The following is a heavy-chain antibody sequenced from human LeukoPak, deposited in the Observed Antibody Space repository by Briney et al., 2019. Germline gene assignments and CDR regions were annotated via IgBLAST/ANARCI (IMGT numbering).Heavy chain of an antibody. CDR2: INPNSGGT. J-gene: IGHJ5*02. Sequence: ASVKVSCKASGYTFTGYYMHWVRQAPGQGLEWMGWINPNSGGTNYAQKFQGRVTMTRDTSISTAYMELSRLRPDDTAVYYCAKGYCSGGSCHNWFDPWGQGTLVTVSS. CDR1: GYTFTGYY. D-gene: IGHD2-15*01. V-gene: IGHV1-2*02. CDR3: AKGYCSGGSCHNWFDP.